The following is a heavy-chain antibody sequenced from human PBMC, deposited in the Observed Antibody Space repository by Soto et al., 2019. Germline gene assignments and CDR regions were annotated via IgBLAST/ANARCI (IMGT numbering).Heavy chain of an antibody. J-gene: IGHJ4*02. CDR3: ANTGIAVAGTSG. D-gene: IGHD6-19*01. Sequence: GGSKRLSCSASEVQFRSYAMSWVRQAPGKGLEWVSAISGSGGSTYYADSVKGRFTISRDNSKNTLYLQMNSLRAEDTAVYYCANTGIAVAGTSGWGQGTLVTVSS. V-gene: IGHV3-23*01. CDR1: EVQFRSYA. CDR2: ISGSGGST.